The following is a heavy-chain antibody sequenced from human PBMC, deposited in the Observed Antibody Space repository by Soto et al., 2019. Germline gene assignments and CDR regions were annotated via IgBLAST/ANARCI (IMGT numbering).Heavy chain of an antibody. CDR1: AYSFTRYG. CDR2: ISGYNGDA. J-gene: IGHJ6*02. Sequence: ASVKVSRKASAYSFTRYGISWVRQAPGQGLEWMGWISGYNGDANYAQRFKGRVSMTIDTSTTTAYMELRTLTPDDTAVYYCEKNGQPPYYYYGLDVWGQGTTVTVSS. V-gene: IGHV1-18*01. D-gene: IGHD2-8*01. CDR3: EKNGQPPYYYYGLDV.